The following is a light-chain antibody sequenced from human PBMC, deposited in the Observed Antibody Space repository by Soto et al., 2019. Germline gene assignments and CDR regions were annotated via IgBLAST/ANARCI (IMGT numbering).Light chain of an antibody. CDR2: GVS. V-gene: IGKV3-20*01. J-gene: IGKJ1*01. CDR3: QSYTQSLWT. CDR1: QTVTANQ. Sequence: EIVLTQSPGTLSLSPGERATLSCRTSQTVTANQLAWYQQKPGQAPRLLIYGVSTRAAGIPDRFGGSGSGTDLTLTISGLEPEDFAMYYCQSYTQSLWTFGQGTKV.